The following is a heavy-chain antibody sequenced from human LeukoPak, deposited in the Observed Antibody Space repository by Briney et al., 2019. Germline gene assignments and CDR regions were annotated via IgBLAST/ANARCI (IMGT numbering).Heavy chain of an antibody. J-gene: IGHJ4*02. V-gene: IGHV5-51*01. D-gene: IGHD3-22*01. Sequence: GESLKISCKGSGYSFTSYWIGWVRQMPGNGLEWMGIIYPGDSDTRYSPSFQGQVTISADKSISTAYLQWSSLKASDTAMYYCARLPDYYDSSGYYHLDYWGQGTLVTVSS. CDR2: IYPGDSDT. CDR1: GYSFTSYW. CDR3: ARLPDYYDSSGYYHLDY.